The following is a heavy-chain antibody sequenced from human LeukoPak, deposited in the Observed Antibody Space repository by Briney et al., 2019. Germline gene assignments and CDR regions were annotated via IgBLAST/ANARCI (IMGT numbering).Heavy chain of an antibody. D-gene: IGHD6-19*01. Sequence: SGTLSLTCTVSGSSISSYYWSWIRQPPGKGLEWIGYIYYSGSTNYNPSLKSRVTISVDTSKNQFSLKLSSVTAADTAVYYCARDHTIAVAGTWGQGTLVTVSS. CDR2: IYYSGST. V-gene: IGHV4-59*12. J-gene: IGHJ5*02. CDR3: ARDHTIAVAGT. CDR1: GSSISSYY.